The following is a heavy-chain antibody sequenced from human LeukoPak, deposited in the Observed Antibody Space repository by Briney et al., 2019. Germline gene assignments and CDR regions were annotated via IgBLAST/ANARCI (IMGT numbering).Heavy chain of an antibody. CDR3: ARFRTASSSWYQPGEYYFDY. Sequence: SETLSLTCTVSGGSISSSSYYWGWIRQPPGKGLEWIGSIYYSGSTYYNPSLKSRVTISVDTSKNQFSLKLSSVTAADTAVYYCARFRTASSSWYQPGEYYFDYWGQGTLVTVSS. CDR2: IYYSGST. CDR1: GGSISSSSYY. D-gene: IGHD6-13*01. V-gene: IGHV4-39*01. J-gene: IGHJ4*02.